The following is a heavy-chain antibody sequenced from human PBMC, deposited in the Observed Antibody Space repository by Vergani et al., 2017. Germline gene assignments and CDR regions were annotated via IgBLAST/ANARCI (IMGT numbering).Heavy chain of an antibody. D-gene: IGHD4-17*01. CDR2: IKQDGSEI. CDR1: GFTFSSYW. V-gene: IGHV3-7*01. CDR3: ARGDYVRF. J-gene: IGHJ4*02. Sequence: EVQLVESGGGLVQPGGSLRLSCAASGFTFSSYWMTWVRQAPGKGLEWVANIKQDGSEIYYVDSMKGRFTISRDNAKNSLYLQLNSLRVEDTAVYYCARGDYVRFWGQGTLVTVSS.